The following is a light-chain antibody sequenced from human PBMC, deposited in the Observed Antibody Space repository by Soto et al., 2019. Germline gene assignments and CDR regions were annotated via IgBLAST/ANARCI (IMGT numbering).Light chain of an antibody. J-gene: IGKJ1*01. CDR3: QQYNSWT. Sequence: DIQMTQSPSTLSAFVGDRVTITCRASQSITDWLAWYQQKPGKAPKLLIYDASSLENGVPSRFSGSGSGTEFTLTISSLQPDDFATYYCQQYNSWTFGPGTKVDIK. CDR2: DAS. CDR1: QSITDW. V-gene: IGKV1-5*01.